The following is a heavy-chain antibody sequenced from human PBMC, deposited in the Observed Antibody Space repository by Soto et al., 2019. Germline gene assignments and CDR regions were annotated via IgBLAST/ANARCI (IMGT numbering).Heavy chain of an antibody. Sequence: PSETLSLTCTVSGGSISSGGYYWSWIRQHPGKGLEWIGYIYYSGSTYYNPSLKSRVTISVDTSKNQFSLKLSSVTAADTAVYYCARDDSSAATGSGGMDVWGQGTTVTVSS. J-gene: IGHJ6*02. CDR2: IYYSGST. CDR1: GGSISSGGYY. CDR3: ARDDSSAATGSGGMDV. V-gene: IGHV4-31*03. D-gene: IGHD3-22*01.